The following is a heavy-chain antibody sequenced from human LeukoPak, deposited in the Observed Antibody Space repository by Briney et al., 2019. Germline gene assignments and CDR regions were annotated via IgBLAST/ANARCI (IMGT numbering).Heavy chain of an antibody. CDR1: GFTFSSYA. CDR3: AKDTGGIAVAGNFDY. CDR2: ISYDGSDK. J-gene: IGHJ4*02. Sequence: GGSLRLSCAASGFTFSSYAMHWVRQAPGKGLEWVAVISYDGSDKYYADSVKGRFTTSRDKSKNTLYLQMNSLRGDETAVYYCAKDTGGIAVAGNFDYWGQGTLVTVSS. D-gene: IGHD6-19*01. V-gene: IGHV3-30*18.